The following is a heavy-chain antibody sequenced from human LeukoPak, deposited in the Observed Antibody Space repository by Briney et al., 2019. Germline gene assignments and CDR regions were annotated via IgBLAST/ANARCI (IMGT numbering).Heavy chain of an antibody. V-gene: IGHV3-30*04. J-gene: IGHJ4*02. D-gene: IGHD4-17*01. CDR2: ISYDGSNK. Sequence: GGSLRLSCAASGFTFSSYAMHWVRQAPGKGLEWVAVISYDGSNKYYADSVKGRFTISRDNSKNTLYLQMNSLRAEDTAVYYCARDIRSVTHFDYWGQGTLVTVSS. CDR1: GFTFSSYA. CDR3: ARDIRSVTHFDY.